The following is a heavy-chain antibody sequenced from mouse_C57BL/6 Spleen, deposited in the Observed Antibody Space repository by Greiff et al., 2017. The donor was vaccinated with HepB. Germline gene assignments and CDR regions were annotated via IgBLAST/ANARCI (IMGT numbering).Heavy chain of an antibody. Sequence: EVQLVESGGGLVKPGGSLKLSCAASGFTFSSYTMSWVRQTPEKRLEWVATISGGGGNTYYPDSVKGRFTISRDNAKNTLYLQMSSLRSEDTALYYCARQNGTYAMDYWGQGTSVTVAS. D-gene: IGHD1-1*01. CDR3: ARQNGTYAMDY. CDR1: GFTFSSYT. J-gene: IGHJ4*01. V-gene: IGHV5-9*01. CDR2: ISGGGGNT.